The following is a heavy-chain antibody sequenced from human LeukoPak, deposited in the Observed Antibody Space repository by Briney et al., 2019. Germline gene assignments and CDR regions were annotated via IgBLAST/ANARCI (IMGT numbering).Heavy chain of an antibody. V-gene: IGHV4-59*01. CDR3: ARGDKRVTFGGVIVPFDY. CDR1: GGSISSYY. Sequence: SETLSLTCTVSGGSISSYYWSWIRQPPGKGLEWIGYIYYSGITNYSPSLKSRVTISVDTSKKQFSLKVTSVTTADTAVYYCARGDKRVTFGGVIVPFDYWGQGTLVTVSS. D-gene: IGHD3-16*02. J-gene: IGHJ4*02. CDR2: IYYSGIT.